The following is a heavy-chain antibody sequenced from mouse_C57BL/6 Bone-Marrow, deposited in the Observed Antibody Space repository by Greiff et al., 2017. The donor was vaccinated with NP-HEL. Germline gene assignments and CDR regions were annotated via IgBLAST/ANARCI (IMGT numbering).Heavy chain of an antibody. Sequence: EVKLQESGGDLVKPGGSLKLSCAASGFTFSSYGMSWVRQTPDKRLEWVATISSGGSYTYYPDSVKGRFTISRDNAKNTLYLQMSSLKSEDTAMYYCARHRDRSNYFYYFDYWGQGTTLTVSS. CDR3: ARHRDRSNYFYYFDY. CDR1: GFTFSSYG. J-gene: IGHJ2*01. V-gene: IGHV5-6*01. CDR2: ISSGGSYT. D-gene: IGHD2-1*01.